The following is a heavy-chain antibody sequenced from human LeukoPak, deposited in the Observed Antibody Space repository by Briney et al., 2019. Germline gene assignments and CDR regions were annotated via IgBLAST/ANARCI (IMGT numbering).Heavy chain of an antibody. CDR3: ARDYFYCGGDCFVDY. Sequence: AGGSLRLSCAASGFTFSDYTMNWVRQAPGKRLEWVSSISGGSRSIHYVDSVKGRFTISRDNAKNSLYLQMNSLRAEDTAVYYCARDYFYCGGDCFVDYWGQGILVTVSS. J-gene: IGHJ4*02. D-gene: IGHD2-21*02. CDR1: GFTFSDYT. CDR2: ISGGSRSI. V-gene: IGHV3-21*01.